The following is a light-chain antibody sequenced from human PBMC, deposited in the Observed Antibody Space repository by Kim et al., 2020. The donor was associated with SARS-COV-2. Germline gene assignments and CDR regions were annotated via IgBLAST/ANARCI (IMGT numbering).Light chain of an antibody. J-gene: IGLJ2*01. V-gene: IGLV1-40*01. CDR3: QSYDSSLSGPV. Sequence: QSVLTQPPSVSGAPGQRVTISCTGSSSNIGAGYDVHWYQQLPGTAPKLLIYGNSNRPSGVPDRFSGSKSGTSASLAITGLQAEDEADYYCQSYDSSLSGPVFGEGTKLTV. CDR1: SSNIGAGYD. CDR2: GNS.